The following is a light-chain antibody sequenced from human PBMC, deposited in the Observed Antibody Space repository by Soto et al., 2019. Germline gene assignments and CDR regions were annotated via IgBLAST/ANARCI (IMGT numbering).Light chain of an antibody. CDR3: QHYNSYSEA. CDR2: KAS. Sequence: DIQMTQSPSTLSASVGDRVTITCRASQSISSWLAWYQQKPGKPPKLLIYKASSLESGVPSRFSGSGSGTEFTLTISSLQPDDFATYYCQHYNSYSEAFGQGIKVDIK. J-gene: IGKJ1*01. CDR1: QSISSW. V-gene: IGKV1-5*03.